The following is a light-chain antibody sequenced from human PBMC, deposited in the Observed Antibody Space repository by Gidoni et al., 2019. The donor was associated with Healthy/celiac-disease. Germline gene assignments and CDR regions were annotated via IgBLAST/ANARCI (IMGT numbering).Light chain of an antibody. J-gene: IGKJ1*01. V-gene: IGKV1-5*01. Sequence: DIQMTQSPSTLSASVGDRVTITCRASQSISSWLAWYQQKPGKATKLLIYDASSLESGVPSRFSGSGSGTEFPLTISRLQPDDSATYYCQQYNSAWTFGQXTKVEIK. CDR1: QSISSW. CDR2: DAS. CDR3: QQYNSAWT.